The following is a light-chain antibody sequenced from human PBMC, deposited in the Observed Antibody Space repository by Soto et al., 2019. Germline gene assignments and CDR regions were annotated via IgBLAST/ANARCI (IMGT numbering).Light chain of an antibody. CDR1: SSNVGSNF. Sequence: QSVLTQPPSASGTPGQSVTISCSGSSSNVGSNFVFWYQKLPGKAPQLLIYKNNQRPSGVPDRFSGSKSGTSASLAISGLRSEYEADYYCAAWDDRLSGHVMFGGGTRLTVL. CDR3: AAWDDRLSGHVM. CDR2: KNN. J-gene: IGLJ3*02. V-gene: IGLV1-47*01.